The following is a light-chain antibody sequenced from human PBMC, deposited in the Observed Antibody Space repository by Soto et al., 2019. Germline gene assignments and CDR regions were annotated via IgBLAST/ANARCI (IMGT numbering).Light chain of an antibody. Sequence: QPALTQPASVSGSPGQSITISCTGTNSDIGGYNYVSWYQQHPGKAPKLMIYEVSNRPSGVSNRFSGSKSGNTASLTISGLQAEDEADYYCSSYTSSSTPYVFGTGTKVTVL. V-gene: IGLV2-14*01. J-gene: IGLJ1*01. CDR1: NSDIGGYNY. CDR3: SSYTSSSTPYV. CDR2: EVS.